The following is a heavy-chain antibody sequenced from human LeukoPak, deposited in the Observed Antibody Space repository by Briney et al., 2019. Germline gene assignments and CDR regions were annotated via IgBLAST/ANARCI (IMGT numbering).Heavy chain of an antibody. Sequence: PSETLSLTCTVSGGSISSYYWNWIRQPAGKGLEWIGRIYTSASTNYNPSLKSRVTMSVDTSKNQFSLKLSSVTAADTAVYYCAGGSGWYLWFDPWGQGTLVTVSS. D-gene: IGHD6-19*01. V-gene: IGHV4-4*07. CDR2: IYTSAST. CDR1: GGSISSYY. CDR3: AGGSGWYLWFDP. J-gene: IGHJ5*02.